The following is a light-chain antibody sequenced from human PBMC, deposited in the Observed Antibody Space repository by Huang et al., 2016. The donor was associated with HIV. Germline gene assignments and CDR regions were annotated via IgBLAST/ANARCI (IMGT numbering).Light chain of an antibody. CDR3: QKYNSAPLT. CDR1: QGISKY. Sequence: DIKMTQSPSSLSASVGDRVTITCRASQGISKYIAWYQQKPGKVPKLLIYAASTLQSGVPSRFSGSGSGTDFTLTISSLQPEDVATYYCQKYNSAPLTFGGGTKVEIK. CDR2: AAS. J-gene: IGKJ4*01. V-gene: IGKV1-27*01.